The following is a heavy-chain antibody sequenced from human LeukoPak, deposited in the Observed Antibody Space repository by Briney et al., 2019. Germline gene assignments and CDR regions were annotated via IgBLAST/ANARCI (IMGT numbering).Heavy chain of an antibody. CDR3: ARFRGIVEATGAFDY. V-gene: IGHV4-59*01. Sequence: SETLSLTCAVYGGSFSGYYWSWIRQPPGKGLEWIGYIYYSGSTNYNPSLKSRVTISVDTSKNQFSLKLSSVTAADTAVYYCARFRGIVEATGAFDYWGQGTLVTVSA. J-gene: IGHJ4*02. D-gene: IGHD1-26*01. CDR2: IYYSGST. CDR1: GGSFSGYY.